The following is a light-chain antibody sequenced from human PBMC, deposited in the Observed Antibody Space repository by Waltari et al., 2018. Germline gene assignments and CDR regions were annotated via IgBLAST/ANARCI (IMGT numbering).Light chain of an antibody. CDR1: QSVSSN. CDR2: GAS. CDR3: QQYNNWPPRRT. Sequence: EIVMTQSPATLSVSPGERATLSCRASQSVSSNLAWYQQKPGQAPRLLIYGASTRATGSPARFSGRGSGTEFTLTISSLQSEEFAVYYCQQYNNWPPRRTFGGGTKVEIK. J-gene: IGKJ4*01. V-gene: IGKV3-15*01.